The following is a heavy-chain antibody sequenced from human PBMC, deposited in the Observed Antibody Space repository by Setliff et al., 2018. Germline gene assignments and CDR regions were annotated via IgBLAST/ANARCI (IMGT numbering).Heavy chain of an antibody. Sequence: SETLSLTCTVSGGSISSYYWSWIRQPAGKGLEWIGRIYIGGSANYNPSLKSRVTMSIDTSKNQFSLKLNSVTAADMAVYYCAREQWLDPPGYYYMDVWAKGTTVTAS. CDR3: AREQWLDPPGYYYMDV. V-gene: IGHV4-4*07. CDR2: IYIGGSA. D-gene: IGHD6-19*01. J-gene: IGHJ6*03. CDR1: GGSISSYY.